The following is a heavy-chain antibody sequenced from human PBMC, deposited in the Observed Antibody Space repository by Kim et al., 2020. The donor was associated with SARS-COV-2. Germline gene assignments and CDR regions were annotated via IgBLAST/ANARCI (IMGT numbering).Heavy chain of an antibody. V-gene: IGHV3-23*01. J-gene: IGHJ4*02. CDR3: AKDREAYCGGNCPPGD. D-gene: IGHD2-21*02. Sequence: VKGRFTVSRDNSKNTLYLQMNSLRAEDTAVYYCAKDREAYCGGNCPPGDWGQGTLVIVSS.